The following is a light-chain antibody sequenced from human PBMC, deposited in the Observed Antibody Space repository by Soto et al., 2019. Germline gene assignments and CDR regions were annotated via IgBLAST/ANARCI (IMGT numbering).Light chain of an antibody. CDR1: QSVRNNY. CDR2: ETY. Sequence: VLTLSPDTLSFCAGERVSLSCRASQSVRNNYLAWYQQKPGQAPRLLIDETYRRATGIPDRFSGSGSGIDFTLTISRLEPEDFAVYLCQQYGGSSRTFGLGTKVDIK. J-gene: IGKJ1*01. V-gene: IGKV3-20*01. CDR3: QQYGGSSRT.